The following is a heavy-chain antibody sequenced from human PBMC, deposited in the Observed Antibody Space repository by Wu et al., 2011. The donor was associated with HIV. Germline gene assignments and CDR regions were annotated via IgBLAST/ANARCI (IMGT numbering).Heavy chain of an antibody. CDR2: INPNNGGT. J-gene: IGHJ3*01. D-gene: IGHD2-2*01. Sequence: QVQLVQSGAEVEKPGASVRVSCKASGYTFTDYYMHWVRQAPGQGLEWMGWINPNNGGTKFAQNFQGRVTLTRDTSITTAYMELSRLGSDDTAMYYCVRDPHLRCTTTSCYPDAFDVWAKGQWSPSL. CDR3: VRDPHLRCTTTSCYPDAFDV. CDR1: GYTFTDYY. V-gene: IGHV1-2*02.